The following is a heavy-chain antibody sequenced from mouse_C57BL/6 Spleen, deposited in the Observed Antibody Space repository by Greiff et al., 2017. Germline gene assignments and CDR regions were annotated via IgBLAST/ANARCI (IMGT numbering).Heavy chain of an antibody. Sequence: EVKLMESGPGLVKPSQSLSLTCSVTGYSITSGYYWNWIRQFPGNKLEWMGYISYDGSNNYNPSLKNRISITRDTSKNQFFLKLNSVTTEDTATYYCARGSSGYGWFAYWGQGTLVTVSA. CDR3: ARGSSGYGWFAY. J-gene: IGHJ3*01. CDR1: GYSITSGYY. V-gene: IGHV3-6*01. CDR2: ISYDGSN. D-gene: IGHD3-2*02.